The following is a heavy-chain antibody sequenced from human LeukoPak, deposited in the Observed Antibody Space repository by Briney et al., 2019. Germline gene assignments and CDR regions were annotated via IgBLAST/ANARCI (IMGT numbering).Heavy chain of an antibody. CDR3: AIWTSGNY. CDR1: GFTFNRSW. V-gene: IGHV3-7*01. J-gene: IGHJ4*02. Sequence: GGSLRLSCAASGFTFNRSWMNWVRQAPGKGLEWVANMDPSGSQKRYVDSVKGRFTISKDNPGTSLYLERYSLRAEDTAIYYCAIWTSGNYWGQGTPVTVSS. CDR2: MDPSGSQK. D-gene: IGHD1-1*01.